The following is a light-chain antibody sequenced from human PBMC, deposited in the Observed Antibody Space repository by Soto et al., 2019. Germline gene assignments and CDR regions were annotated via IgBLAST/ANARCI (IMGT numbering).Light chain of an antibody. J-gene: IGLJ1*01. CDR2: EVS. V-gene: IGLV2-8*01. CDR3: SSYAGSNNFG. CDR1: SRAVGSYNY. Sequence: QSCLTQPPSAPGTPGQTVTIPRPGTSRAVGSYNYVSWYQQHPGKAPNLMIYEVSKRPSGVPDRFSGSKSGNTASLTVSGLQAEDGADYYCSSYAGSNNFGFGTGTKVTVL.